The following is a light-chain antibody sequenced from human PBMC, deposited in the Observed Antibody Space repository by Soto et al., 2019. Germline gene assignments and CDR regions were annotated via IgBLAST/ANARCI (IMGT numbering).Light chain of an antibody. J-gene: IGLJ2*01. V-gene: IGLV1-51*01. CDR1: SSNVGDNH. CDR2: DEN. Sequence: QSVLTQPPSVSAAPGQKVSISCSCRSSNVGDNHVSWYQQFPGTAPKLLIYDENKRPSGIPDRFSGSKSGTAAILGITGLQVGDEADYYCGAWDSSLNAVVFGGGTKLTVL. CDR3: GAWDSSLNAVV.